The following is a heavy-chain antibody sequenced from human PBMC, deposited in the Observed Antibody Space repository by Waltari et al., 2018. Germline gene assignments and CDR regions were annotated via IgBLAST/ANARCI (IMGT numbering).Heavy chain of an antibody. D-gene: IGHD6-25*01. J-gene: IGHJ6*02. V-gene: IGHV3-7*01. CDR3: ARALGAG. CDR2: IKQDGSEK. CDR1: GFPFSSYW. Sequence: EVQLVESGGGLVQPGGSLRLSCAASGFPFSSYWISWVRQAPGKGLEWVANIKQDGSEKYYVDSVKGRFTISRDNAKNSLYLQMNSLRAEDTAVYYCARALGAGWGQGTTVTVSS.